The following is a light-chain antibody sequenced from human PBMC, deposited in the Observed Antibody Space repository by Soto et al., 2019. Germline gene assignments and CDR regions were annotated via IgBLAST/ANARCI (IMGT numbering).Light chain of an antibody. J-gene: IGKJ1*01. CDR1: QSISSY. CDR2: AAS. CDR3: QQSYSPLVT. V-gene: IGKV1-39*01. Sequence: DIQMTQSPSSLSASVGDRVTITCRASQSISSYLNWYQQKPGKAPKLLIYAASSLQSGVPSRFSGSGSGTDFTLTISSLQPEDFATYYCQQSYSPLVTFGQGTKVEIK.